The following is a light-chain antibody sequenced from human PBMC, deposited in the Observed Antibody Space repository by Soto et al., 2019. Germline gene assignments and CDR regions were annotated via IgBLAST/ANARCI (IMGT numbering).Light chain of an antibody. CDR3: STWDDSLNGPL. CDR2: SNS. V-gene: IGLV1-44*01. J-gene: IGLJ2*01. Sequence: QSVLTQPPSASGTPGQRVTISCSGSSSNIGGNTVNWYQKVPGAAPKLIIFSNSQRPSGVPDRYSGSKSGTSASLAIGGLQSEDEADYYCSTWDDSLNGPLFRGGTKLTVL. CDR1: SSNIGGNT.